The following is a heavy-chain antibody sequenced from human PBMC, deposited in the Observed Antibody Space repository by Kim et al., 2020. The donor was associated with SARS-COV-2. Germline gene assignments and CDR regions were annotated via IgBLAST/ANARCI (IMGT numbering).Heavy chain of an antibody. CDR2: INHSGST. CDR3: ARVLYVAVAGTGLDY. V-gene: IGHV4-34*01. D-gene: IGHD6-19*01. CDR1: GGSFSGYY. Sequence: SETLSLTCAVYGGSFSGYYWSWIRQPPGKGLEWIGEINHSGSTNYNPSLKSRVTISVDTSKNQFSLKLSSVTAADTAVYYCARVLYVAVAGTGLDYWGQGTLVTVSS. J-gene: IGHJ4*02.